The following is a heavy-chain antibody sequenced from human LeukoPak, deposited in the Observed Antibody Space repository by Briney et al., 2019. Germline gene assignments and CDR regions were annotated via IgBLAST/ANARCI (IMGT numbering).Heavy chain of an antibody. CDR2: IYTSGTT. J-gene: IGHJ4*02. CDR1: GGSISSYY. CDR3: ARDDFWSGYYDY. D-gene: IGHD3-3*01. Sequence: PSETLSLTCTVSGGSISSYYWSWIRQPAGKGLEWIGRIYTSGTTNYNPSLNSRVTMSVDTSKNQFSLKLSTVTAADTAVYYCARDDFWSGYYDYWGQGTLVTVSS. V-gene: IGHV4-4*07.